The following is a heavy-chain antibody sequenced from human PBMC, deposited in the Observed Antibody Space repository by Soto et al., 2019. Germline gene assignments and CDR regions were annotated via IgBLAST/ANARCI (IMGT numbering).Heavy chain of an antibody. CDR1: GFTFSSYA. V-gene: IGHV3-64*01. J-gene: IGHJ4*02. CDR3: ARMGEDIVVVPAPYYFDY. D-gene: IGHD2-2*01. Sequence: GGSLRLSCAASGFTFSSYAMHWVRQAPGKGLEYVSAISSNGGSTYYANSVKGRLHISRDNSKNTLYLQMGSLRAEDIAVYYCARMGEDIVVVPAPYYFDYWGQGTLVTVSS. CDR2: ISSNGGST.